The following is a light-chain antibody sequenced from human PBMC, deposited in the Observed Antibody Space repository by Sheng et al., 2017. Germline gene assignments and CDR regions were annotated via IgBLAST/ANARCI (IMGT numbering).Light chain of an antibody. CDR1: QSVSSN. CDR3: QQYGTSMWT. V-gene: IGKV3-15*01. J-gene: IGKJ1*01. Sequence: EIVMTQSPATLSVSPGERATLSCRASQSVSSNLAWYQQKPGQAPRLLIYGASTRATGIPARFSGSGSGTEFTLIISRLEPEDSAVYFCQQYGTSMWTFGQGTKVEIK. CDR2: GAS.